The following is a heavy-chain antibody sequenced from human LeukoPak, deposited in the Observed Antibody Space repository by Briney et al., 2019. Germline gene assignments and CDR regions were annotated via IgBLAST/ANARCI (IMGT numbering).Heavy chain of an antibody. D-gene: IGHD2-2*01. Sequence: PSETLSLTCTVSGGSISSSSYYWGWIRQPPGKGLEWIGSIYYSGSTYYNPSLKSRVTISVDTSKNQFSLKLSSVTAADTAVYYCARDVPLDIVVVPAAEFDYWGQGTLVTVSS. J-gene: IGHJ4*02. CDR1: GGSISSSSYY. CDR2: IYYSGST. V-gene: IGHV4-39*02. CDR3: ARDVPLDIVVVPAAEFDY.